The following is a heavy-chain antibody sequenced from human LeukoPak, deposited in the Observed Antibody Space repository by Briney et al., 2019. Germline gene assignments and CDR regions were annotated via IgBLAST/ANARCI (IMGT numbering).Heavy chain of an antibody. CDR1: GFTFIHYR. J-gene: IGHJ4*02. Sequence: GGSLTLSCAASGFTFIHYRMNWVRQAPAKGLEWISYIGIDSGNTNYADSLKGRFTISADKAKNSLYLQMNSLRVEDTAVYCCARDYKYAFDNWGQGTLVTVSS. CDR2: IGIDSGNT. V-gene: IGHV3-48*01. D-gene: IGHD5-24*01. CDR3: ARDYKYAFDN.